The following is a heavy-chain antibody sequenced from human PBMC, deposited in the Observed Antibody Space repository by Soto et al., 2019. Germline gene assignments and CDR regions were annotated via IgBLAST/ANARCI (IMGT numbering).Heavy chain of an antibody. CDR1: NFSVLTSIYY. J-gene: IGHJ4*02. D-gene: IGHD2-2*01. CDR2: VYYTGTT. V-gene: IGHV4-39*01. Sequence: SETLSLTCTVSNFSVLTSIYYWAWIRQPPGKGLEWVGTVYYTGTTYYNPSLQSRVTISIDTSKNQYSLNLNSVTAADTAVYYCARNWNLALVPAAYFDSWGQGTLVTVSS. CDR3: ARNWNLALVPAAYFDS.